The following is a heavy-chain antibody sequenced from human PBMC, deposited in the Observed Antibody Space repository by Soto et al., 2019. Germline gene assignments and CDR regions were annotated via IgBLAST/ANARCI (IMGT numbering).Heavy chain of an antibody. CDR1: GYSFTTYW. J-gene: IGHJ6*02. Sequence: GESLKISCKGSGYSFTTYWIAWVRQMPGKGLEWMGVIYPGDSDTRYSPSFQGQVTISADKSISTAYLQWSSLKASDTAMYYCARHGHVRERPFYYYGMDVWGQGTMVTVSS. V-gene: IGHV5-51*01. CDR2: IYPGDSDT. D-gene: IGHD1-1*01. CDR3: ARHGHVRERPFYYYGMDV.